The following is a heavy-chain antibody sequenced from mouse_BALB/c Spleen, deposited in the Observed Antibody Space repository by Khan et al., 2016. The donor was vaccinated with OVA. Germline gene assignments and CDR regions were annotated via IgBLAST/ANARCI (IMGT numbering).Heavy chain of an antibody. J-gene: IGHJ3*01. CDR1: GYTFTSYW. D-gene: IGHD1-1*01. CDR3: VNHGSSSAWFTY. CDR2: INPATDYT. Sequence: QMQLEVSGAELAKPGASVKMSCKASGYTFTSYWMHWVKQRPGQGLEWIGYINPATDYTEYNQKFKNKATLTADKSSSTAYMQLSSLTSEDSAVYYCVNHGSSSAWFTYWGQGTPVTVSA. V-gene: IGHV1-7*01.